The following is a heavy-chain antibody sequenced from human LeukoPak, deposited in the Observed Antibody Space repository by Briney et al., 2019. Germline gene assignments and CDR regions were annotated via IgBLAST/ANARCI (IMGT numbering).Heavy chain of an antibody. CDR1: GFTFSSYA. D-gene: IGHD3-9*01. Sequence: GGSLRLSCAASGFTFSSYAMHWVRQPPGKGLEYVSGISSNGGSTYYANFVKGRFTISRDNSKNTVYLQMGSLRAEDMAVYYCARGNTLTGYSRYWGQGTLVTVSS. J-gene: IGHJ4*02. CDR3: ARGNTLTGYSRY. V-gene: IGHV3-64*01. CDR2: ISSNGGST.